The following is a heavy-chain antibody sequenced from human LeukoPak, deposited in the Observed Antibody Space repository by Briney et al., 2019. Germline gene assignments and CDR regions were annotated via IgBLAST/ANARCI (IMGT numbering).Heavy chain of an antibody. D-gene: IGHD1-26*01. J-gene: IGHJ4*02. Sequence: PGGSLRLSCAASGFTFSSYGMHWARQAPGKGLEWVAVIWDDGSSKYYGDSVKGRFTISRDNSKNTLYLQMNSLRAEDTAVYYCAKPTRGSGSFLIDFWGQGTLVTVSS. CDR3: AKPTRGSGSFLIDF. CDR1: GFTFSSYG. CDR2: IWDDGSSK. V-gene: IGHV3-33*06.